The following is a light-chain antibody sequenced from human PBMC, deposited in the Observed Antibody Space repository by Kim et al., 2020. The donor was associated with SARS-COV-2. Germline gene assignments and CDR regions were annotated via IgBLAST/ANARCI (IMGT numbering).Light chain of an antibody. CDR3: NSRDSSENHLI. J-gene: IGLJ1*01. CDR1: SLRTSF. CDR2: GKN. V-gene: IGLV3-19*01. Sequence: SSELTQDPAVSVALGQTVNITCQGDSLRTSFASWYQQKPGQAPVLVSYGKNSRPSGSPDRFSASSSGNTASLTITGAQAEDEADYYCNSRDSSENHLIFGTETKVTVL.